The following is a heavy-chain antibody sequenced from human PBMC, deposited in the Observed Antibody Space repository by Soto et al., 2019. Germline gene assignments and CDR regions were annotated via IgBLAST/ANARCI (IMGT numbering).Heavy chain of an antibody. D-gene: IGHD5-18*01. V-gene: IGHV3-30*18. CDR2: ISYDGSNK. CDR3: AKDVGGTEQLWLRYYYYGMDV. J-gene: IGHJ6*02. CDR1: GFTFSSYG. Sequence: VGSLRLSCAASGFTFSSYGMHWVRQAPGKGLEWVAVISYDGSNKYYADSVKGRFTISRDNSKNTLYLQMNSLRAEDTAVYYCAKDVGGTEQLWLRYYYYGMDVWGQGTTVTVSS.